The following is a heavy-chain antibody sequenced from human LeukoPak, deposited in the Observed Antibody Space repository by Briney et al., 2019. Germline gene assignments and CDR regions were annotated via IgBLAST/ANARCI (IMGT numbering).Heavy chain of an antibody. V-gene: IGHV1-69*13. CDR3: ARDGTEGAANRFDP. J-gene: IGHJ5*02. D-gene: IGHD1-26*01. CDR2: IIPIFGTA. Sequence: SVTVSCTASGGTFSSYAISWVRQAPGQGLEWMGGIIPIFGTANYAQKFQGRVTITADESTSTAFMELSSLRSEDTAVYYCARDGTEGAANRFDPWGQGTLVTVSS. CDR1: GGTFSSYA.